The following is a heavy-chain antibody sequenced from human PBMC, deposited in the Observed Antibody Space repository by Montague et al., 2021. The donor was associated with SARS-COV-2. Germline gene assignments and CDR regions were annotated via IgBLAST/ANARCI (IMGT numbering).Heavy chain of an antibody. Sequence: QSGAEVKKPGESLKISCKGSGYTFSNHWIDWVRQMPGKDLEWVGGINPSDSYTAYSPSFQGHVTISVDKSISTAYLQWSSLEASDIAIYYCVRIKDNIWGQGTTVTVSS. D-gene: IGHD5-24*01. V-gene: IGHV5-51*01. J-gene: IGHJ6*02. CDR1: GYTFSNHW. CDR3: VRIKDNI. CDR2: INPSDSYT.